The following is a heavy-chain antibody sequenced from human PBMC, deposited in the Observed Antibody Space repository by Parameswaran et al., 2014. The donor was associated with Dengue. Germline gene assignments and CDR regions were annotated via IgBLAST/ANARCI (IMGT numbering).Heavy chain of an antibody. CDR2: ISYDGSNK. J-gene: IGHJ3*02. Sequence: VRQMPGKELEWVAVISYDGSNKYYADSVKGRFTISRDNSKNTLYLQMNSLRAEDTAVYYCARGGDILTIHDAFDIWGQGTMVTVSS. D-gene: IGHD3-9*01. CDR3: ARGGDILTIHDAFDI. V-gene: IGHV3-30-3*01.